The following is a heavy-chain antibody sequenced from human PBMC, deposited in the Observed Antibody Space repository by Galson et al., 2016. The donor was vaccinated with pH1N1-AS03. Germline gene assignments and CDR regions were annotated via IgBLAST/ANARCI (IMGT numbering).Heavy chain of an antibody. CDR3: VTGGNNFGHEY. V-gene: IGHV3-15*07. Sequence: SLRLSCAASGFTFTTAWITWVRQAPGKGLEWVGRIKSKPDGETTDYGAPVRGRFSLSRDDSKETVYLQMNSLKTEGSALYYCVTGGNNFGHEYWGQGTLVTVSS. CDR1: GFTFTTAW. J-gene: IGHJ4*01. D-gene: IGHD5-18*01. CDR2: IKSKPDGETT.